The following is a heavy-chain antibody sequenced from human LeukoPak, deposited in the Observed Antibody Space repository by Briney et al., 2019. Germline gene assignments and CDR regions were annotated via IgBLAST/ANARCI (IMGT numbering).Heavy chain of an antibody. CDR3: AGIAVAGTDAFDI. CDR2: IYTSGST. Sequence: PSETLSLTCTVSGGPISSYYWSWIRQPAGKGLEWIGRIYTSGSTNYNPSLKSRVTMSVDTSKNQFSLKLSSVTTADTAVYYCAGIAVAGTDAFDIWGQGTMVTVSS. D-gene: IGHD6-19*01. J-gene: IGHJ3*02. V-gene: IGHV4-4*07. CDR1: GGPISSYY.